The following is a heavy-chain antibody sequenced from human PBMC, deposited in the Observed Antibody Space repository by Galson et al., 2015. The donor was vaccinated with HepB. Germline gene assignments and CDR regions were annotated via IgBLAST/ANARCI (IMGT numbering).Heavy chain of an antibody. V-gene: IGHV1-3*01. CDR3: ARGVVGTRANWFDP. Sequence: SVKVSCKASGSIFINYAIHWVRQAPGQSFECMGWVDPGSGKATYAQNFHGRVTISRDTSASTAYMELSSLRSEDTAVYYCARGVVGTRANWFDPWGPGTLITASS. J-gene: IGHJ5*02. CDR2: VDPGSGKA. CDR1: GSIFINYA. D-gene: IGHD1-14*01.